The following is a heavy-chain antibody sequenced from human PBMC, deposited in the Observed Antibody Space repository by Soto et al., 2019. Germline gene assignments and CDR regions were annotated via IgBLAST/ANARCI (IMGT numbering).Heavy chain of an antibody. J-gene: IGHJ4*02. D-gene: IGHD3-22*01. CDR2: IIPIFGTA. V-gene: IGHV1-69*13. CDR1: GGTFSSYA. Sequence: SVKVSCKASGGTFSSYAISWVRQAPGQGFEWMGGIIPIFGTANYAQKFQGRVTITADESTSTAYMELSSLRSEDTAVYYCARDLGDSSGYCPYYFDYWGQGTLVTVSS. CDR3: ARDLGDSSGYCPYYFDY.